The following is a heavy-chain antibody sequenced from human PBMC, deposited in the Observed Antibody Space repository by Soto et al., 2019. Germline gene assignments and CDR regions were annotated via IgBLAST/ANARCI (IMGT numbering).Heavy chain of an antibody. CDR1: GYSFSNYW. CDR3: ASSVVVPSTMNYFDY. Sequence: PVESLKISCKGSGYSFSNYWIAWVLQKPGKGLEWLGIIFPAASDTKYRPSFQGQVTISADKSISTAYLQWSSLKASDTAMYYCASSVVVPSTMNYFDYWGQGSLVTVSS. J-gene: IGHJ4*02. CDR2: IFPAASDT. V-gene: IGHV5-51*01. D-gene: IGHD2-15*01.